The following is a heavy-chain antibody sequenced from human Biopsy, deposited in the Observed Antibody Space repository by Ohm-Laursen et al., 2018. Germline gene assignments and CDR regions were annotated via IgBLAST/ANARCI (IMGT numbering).Heavy chain of an antibody. J-gene: IGHJ4*03. D-gene: IGHD6-19*01. CDR1: GYSFTSYY. V-gene: IGHV1-46*01. Sequence: ASVKVSCKVSGYSFTSYYMHWVRQAPGQGLEWMGMINPSGSTTSYPQIFQGRVTMTRDTSKSTVYMELSSLRSADTAVYFCARNTGWYGDLYYFDYWGQGTTVTVSS. CDR2: INPSGSTT. CDR3: ARNTGWYGDLYYFDY.